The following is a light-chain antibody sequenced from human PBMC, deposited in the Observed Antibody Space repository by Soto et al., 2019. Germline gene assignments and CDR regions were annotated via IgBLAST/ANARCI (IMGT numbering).Light chain of an antibody. Sequence: DIQMTQSPSTLSASVGDRVTITCRASQSISSWLAWYQQKPGKAPKLLIYDASSLESGVPSRCSGSGSGTEFTLTISSLQPDDFATYYCQQYNSYSPWTFGQGTKV. CDR2: DAS. J-gene: IGKJ1*01. CDR1: QSISSW. V-gene: IGKV1-5*01. CDR3: QQYNSYSPWT.